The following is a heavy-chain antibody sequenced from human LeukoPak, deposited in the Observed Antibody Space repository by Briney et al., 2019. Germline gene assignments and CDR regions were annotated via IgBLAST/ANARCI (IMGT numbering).Heavy chain of an antibody. CDR3: ARARDTNPFDY. Sequence: SETLSLTCTVSGGSISSADYYWSWIRQPPGKGLEWIGYIYYSGSTYYNPSLKSRVTLSVDTSNNQFSLRLSSVTAADTAVYYCARARDTNPFDYWGQGTLVTVSS. J-gene: IGHJ4*02. D-gene: IGHD5-24*01. V-gene: IGHV4-30-4*08. CDR1: GGSISSADYY. CDR2: IYYSGST.